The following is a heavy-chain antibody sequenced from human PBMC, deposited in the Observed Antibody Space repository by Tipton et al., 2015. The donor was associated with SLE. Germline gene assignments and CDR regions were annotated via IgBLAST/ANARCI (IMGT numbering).Heavy chain of an antibody. CDR1: GGSINSGDYS. CDR3: ARGILEWSDY. CDR2: IFHSGNA. Sequence: TLSLTCAVSGGSINSGDYSWSWIRQPPGKGLEWIGYIFHSGNAYYNPSLKSRVTISVDMSRNQFSLRLDSVTAADTALYYCARGILEWSDYWGQGTLVTVSS. J-gene: IGHJ4*02. V-gene: IGHV4-30-2*01. D-gene: IGHD3-3*01.